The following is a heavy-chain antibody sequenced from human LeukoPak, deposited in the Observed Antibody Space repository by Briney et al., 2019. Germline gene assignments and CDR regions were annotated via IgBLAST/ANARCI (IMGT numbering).Heavy chain of an antibody. V-gene: IGHV1-2*02. CDR2: INPSSGGT. CDR1: GYTFTGYY. CDR3: ARAIFIVVPASTYNLLI. Sequence: GASLKLSCKASGYTFTGYYMHWVRQAPGQGLEWKGWINPSSGGTYYAHNFKGRFTITSDTSNNTAYMEMSSLRSDDTALYYCARAIFIVVPASTYNLLIWGQGTMVTVSS. J-gene: IGHJ3*02. D-gene: IGHD2-2*01.